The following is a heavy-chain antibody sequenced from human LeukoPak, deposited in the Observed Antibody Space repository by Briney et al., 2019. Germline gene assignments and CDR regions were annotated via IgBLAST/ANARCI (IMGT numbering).Heavy chain of an antibody. V-gene: IGHV3-15*01. Sequence: GGSLRLSCAASGFTFSNAWMSWVRQAPGKGLEWVGRIKSKTDGGTTDYAAPVKGRFTISRDDSKNTLYLQMNSLKTEDTAVYYCTTAVTFGGVIVIPHDYWGQGTLDTVSS. D-gene: IGHD3-16*02. CDR3: TTAVTFGGVIVIPHDY. J-gene: IGHJ4*02. CDR2: IKSKTDGGTT. CDR1: GFTFSNAW.